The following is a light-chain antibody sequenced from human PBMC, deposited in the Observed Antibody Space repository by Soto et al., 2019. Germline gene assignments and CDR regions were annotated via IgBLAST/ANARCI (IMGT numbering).Light chain of an antibody. J-gene: IGKJ4*01. Sequence: EIVLTQSPATLSLSPGERATLSCRASQSVSSFLAWYQQKPGQAPSLLIYDASKRATGIPDRFSGSGSGTDFTLNISSLEPEDFAVYYCQQRSNWSLTFGGGTKVEIK. CDR2: DAS. V-gene: IGKV3-11*01. CDR3: QQRSNWSLT. CDR1: QSVSSF.